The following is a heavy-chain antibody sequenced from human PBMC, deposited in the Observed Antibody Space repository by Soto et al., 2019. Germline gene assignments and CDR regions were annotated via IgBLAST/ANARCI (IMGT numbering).Heavy chain of an antibody. D-gene: IGHD3-22*01. CDR3: ARAPLGYDSSGYYPSLGYYYGMDV. V-gene: IGHV3-74*01. J-gene: IGHJ6*02. CDR1: GFTFSSYW. Sequence: GGSLRLSCAASGFTFSSYWMHWVRQAPGKGLVWVSRINSDGSSTSYADSVKGRFTISRDNAKNTLYLQMNSLRAEDTAVYYCARAPLGYDSSGYYPSLGYYYGMDVWGQGTTVTVSS. CDR2: INSDGSST.